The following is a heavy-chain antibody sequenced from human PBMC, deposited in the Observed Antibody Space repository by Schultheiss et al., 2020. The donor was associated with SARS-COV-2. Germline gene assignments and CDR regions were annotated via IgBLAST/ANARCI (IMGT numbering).Heavy chain of an antibody. D-gene: IGHD2-2*02. Sequence: SETLSLTCTVSGGSISSGGYYWSWIRQPAGKGLEWIGEINHSGSTNYNPSLKSRVTISVDTSKNQFSLKLSSVTAADTAVYYCARVRLDIVVVPAAIPVRWFDPWGQGTLVTVSS. CDR3: ARVRLDIVVVPAAIPVRWFDP. CDR2: INHSGST. V-gene: IGHV4-61*10. J-gene: IGHJ5*02. CDR1: GGSISSGGYY.